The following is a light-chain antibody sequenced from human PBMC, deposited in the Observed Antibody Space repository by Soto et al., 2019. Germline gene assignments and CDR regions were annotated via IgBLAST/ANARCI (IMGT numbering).Light chain of an antibody. CDR3: QQYGGSPLYS. J-gene: IGKJ2*03. CDR2: LTS. V-gene: IGKV1-39*01. Sequence: DIQMTQSPPSLSASVGDRVTITCRASQSSSKFLNWYQQRPGKAPDLLIYLTSTLQSGVPSRFSGSGSGTDFTLTISSLKPADFAVYYCQQYGGSPLYSFGQGTKVEI. CDR1: QSSSKF.